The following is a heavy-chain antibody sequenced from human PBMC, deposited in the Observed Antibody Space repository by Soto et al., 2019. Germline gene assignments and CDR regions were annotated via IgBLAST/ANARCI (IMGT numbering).Heavy chain of an antibody. CDR1: GGSISSGGYY. V-gene: IGHV4-31*03. J-gene: IGHJ4*02. CDR2: IYYSGST. CDR3: ARDHRAQYYFDY. Sequence: QVQLQESGPGLVKPSQTLSLTCTVSGGSISSGGYYWSCIRQHPGKGLEWIGYIYYSGSTYYNPSLKSRVTISVDTSKNQFSLKLSSVTAADTAVYYCARDHRAQYYFDYWGQGTLVTVSS.